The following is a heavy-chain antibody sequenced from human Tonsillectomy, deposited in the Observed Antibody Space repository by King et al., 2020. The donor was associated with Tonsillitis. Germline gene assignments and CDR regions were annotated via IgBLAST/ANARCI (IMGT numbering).Heavy chain of an antibody. D-gene: IGHD2-2*02. CDR3: ARDPLYCSSTSCYTNAFDY. Sequence: VQLQQWGAGLLKPSETLSLTCAVYGESFSGYYWSWIRQPPGKGLEWIGEINHSGSTNYNSSLKSRVTISVDTSTNQFSLKLSSVTAADTAVYYCARDPLYCSSTSCYTNAFDYWGQGTLVTVSS. CDR2: INHSGST. J-gene: IGHJ4*02. V-gene: IGHV4-34*01. CDR1: GESFSGYY.